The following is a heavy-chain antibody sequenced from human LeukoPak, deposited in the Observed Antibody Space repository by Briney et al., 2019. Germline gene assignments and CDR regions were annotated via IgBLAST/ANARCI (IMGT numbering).Heavy chain of an antibody. CDR3: ARDFGSYRYITYYFDY. CDR1: GFTFSSYG. V-gene: IGHV3-33*01. Sequence: PGRSLRLSCAASGFTFSSYGMHWVRQAPGKGLEWVAVIWYDGSNKYYADSVKGRFTISRDNSKNTLYLQMNSLRAVDTAVYYCARDFGSYRYITYYFDYWGQGTLVTVSS. J-gene: IGHJ4*02. CDR2: IWYDGSNK. D-gene: IGHD3-16*02.